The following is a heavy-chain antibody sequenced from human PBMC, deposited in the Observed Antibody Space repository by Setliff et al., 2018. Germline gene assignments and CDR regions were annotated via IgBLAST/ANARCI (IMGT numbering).Heavy chain of an antibody. CDR2: INHTGTT. V-gene: IGHV4-34*01. Sequence: KPSETLSLTCAASGGTFSYYYWTWIRQPPGKGLEWVGEINHTGTTKYNPSLQSRVTISIDTSKDQFSLTVTSVTAADTAMYYCARGRNVAARLLDSWGQGTLVTVPQ. CDR1: GGTFSYYY. CDR3: ARGRNVAARLLDS. J-gene: IGHJ4*02. D-gene: IGHD6-6*01.